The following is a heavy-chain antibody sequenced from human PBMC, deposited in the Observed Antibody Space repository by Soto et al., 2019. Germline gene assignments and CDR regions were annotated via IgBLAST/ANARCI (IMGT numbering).Heavy chain of an antibody. V-gene: IGHV2-5*02. Sequence: QITLQESGPTLVKPTQTLTLTCSVAGFSLSTSGVGVGWIRQSPGKALEWLALIYWDDDKRYRPSLKDRLSITKDTSKTQVVLAITNVGPVDTATYYWARRPPVNLNYFDSWGQGTLVTVSS. CDR2: IYWDDDK. CDR3: ARRPPVNLNYFDS. CDR1: GFSLSTSGVG. J-gene: IGHJ4*02.